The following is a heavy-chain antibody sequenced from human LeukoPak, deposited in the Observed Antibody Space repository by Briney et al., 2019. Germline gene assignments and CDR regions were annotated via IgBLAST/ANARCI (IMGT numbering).Heavy chain of an antibody. CDR2: FDPEDGET. J-gene: IGHJ4*02. CDR3: ATVSPGYYYDSSGYSD. Sequence: GASVKVSCKVSGYTLTELSMHWVRQAPGKGLGWMGGFDPEDGETIYAQKFQGRVTMTEDTSTDTAYMELSSLRSEDTAVYYCATVSPGYYYDSSGYSDWGQGTLVTVSS. CDR1: GYTLTELS. V-gene: IGHV1-24*01. D-gene: IGHD3-22*01.